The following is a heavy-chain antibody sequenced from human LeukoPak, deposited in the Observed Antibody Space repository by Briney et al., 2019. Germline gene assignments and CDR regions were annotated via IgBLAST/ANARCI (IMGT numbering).Heavy chain of an antibody. J-gene: IGHJ4*02. D-gene: IGHD6-13*01. Sequence: PSETLSLTCTVSGGSIRSSSYYWGWIRQPPGKGLEWIGSIYYSGSTNYHPTRKSRITIEVDKDKNRFELKLSSVTAPDTAVYYCARDGLAAANDYWGQGTLVTVSS. CDR2: IYYSGST. CDR3: ARDGLAAANDY. V-gene: IGHV4-39*06. CDR1: GGSIRSSSYY.